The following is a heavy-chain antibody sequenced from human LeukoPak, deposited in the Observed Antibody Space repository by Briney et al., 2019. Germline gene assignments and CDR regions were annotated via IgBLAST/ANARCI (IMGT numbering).Heavy chain of an antibody. J-gene: IGHJ4*02. CDR2: IIPIFGTA. V-gene: IGHV1-69*13. Sequence: GASVKVSCKASGYTFTSYAISWVRQAPGQGLEWMGGIIPIFGTANYAQKFQGRVTITADESTSTAYMELSSLRSEDTAVYYCARDCSGGSCYGDYWGQGTLVTVSS. D-gene: IGHD2-15*01. CDR3: ARDCSGGSCYGDY. CDR1: GYTFTSYA.